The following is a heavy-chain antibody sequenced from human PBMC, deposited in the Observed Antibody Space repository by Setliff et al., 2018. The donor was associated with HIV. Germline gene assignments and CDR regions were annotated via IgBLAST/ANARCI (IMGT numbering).Heavy chain of an antibody. D-gene: IGHD3-22*01. J-gene: IGHJ4*02. V-gene: IGHV3-48*04. CDR3: VRDYDSSGYVDY. Sequence: GGSLRLSCAASGFSFSSFGMNWVRQAPGKGLEWISYISLDTRPIYYADSVRGRFTVSRDNAGASLFLQMNSLRAEDTAIYYCVRDYDSSGYVDYWGQGTPVTVSS. CDR2: ISLDTRPI. CDR1: GFSFSSFG.